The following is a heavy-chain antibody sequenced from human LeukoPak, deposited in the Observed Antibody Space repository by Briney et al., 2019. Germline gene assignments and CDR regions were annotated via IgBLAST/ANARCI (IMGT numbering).Heavy chain of an antibody. D-gene: IGHD2-2*01. J-gene: IGHJ4*02. V-gene: IGHV3-21*01. CDR1: GFTFSSYA. CDR3: ARVMGYCSSTSCPPGDY. CDR2: ISSSSSYI. Sequence: GGSLRLSCAASGFTFSSYAMSWVRQAPGKGLEWVSSISSSSSYIYYADSVKGRFTISRDNAKNSLYLQMNSLRAEDTAVYYCARVMGYCSSTSCPPGDYWGQGTPVTVSS.